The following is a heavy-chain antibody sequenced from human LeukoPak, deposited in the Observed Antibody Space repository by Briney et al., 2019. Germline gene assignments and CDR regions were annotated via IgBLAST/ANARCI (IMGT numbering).Heavy chain of an antibody. Sequence: GASVKVSCKASGYTFTSYAMNWVRQAPGQGLEWMGWINTYTGSPTYAQGFTGQFVFSLDSSVTTAYLQISSLKAEDTAVYYCARAGESRDGYNPDVWGQGTTVTVSS. D-gene: IGHD5-24*01. CDR3: ARAGESRDGYNPDV. J-gene: IGHJ6*02. V-gene: IGHV7-4-1*02. CDR1: GYTFTSYA. CDR2: INTYTGSP.